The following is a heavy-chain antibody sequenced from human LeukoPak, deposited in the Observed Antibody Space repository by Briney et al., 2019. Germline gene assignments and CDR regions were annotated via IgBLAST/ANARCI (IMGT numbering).Heavy chain of an antibody. CDR3: ARESKLRYFGPGGMDV. CDR2: INHSGST. D-gene: IGHD3-9*01. J-gene: IGHJ6*02. CDR1: SGSFSGYY. V-gene: IGHV4-34*01. Sequence: KPSETLSLTCAVYSGSFSGYYWSCIRQPPGKGLEWIGEINHSGSTNYNPSLKSRVTISVDTSKNQFSLKLSSVTAADTAVYYCARESKLRYFGPGGMDVWGQGTTVTVSS.